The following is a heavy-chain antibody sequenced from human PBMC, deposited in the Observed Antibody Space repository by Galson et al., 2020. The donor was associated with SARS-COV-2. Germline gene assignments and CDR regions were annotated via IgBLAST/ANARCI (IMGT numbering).Heavy chain of an antibody. V-gene: IGHV3-30-3*01. CDR2: VSYDGGSK. CDR1: GFTFSTYA. D-gene: IGHD2-15*01. Sequence: GESLKISCAASGFTFSTYAMHWVRQAPGKGLEWVAVVSYDGGSKYYADSVKGRFSISRDNSRNTLYLQMNSLTVEDTAFYYCARDHCSGRTCYSPIVDWGQGTLVAVSS. J-gene: IGHJ4*02. CDR3: ARDHCSGRTCYSPIVD.